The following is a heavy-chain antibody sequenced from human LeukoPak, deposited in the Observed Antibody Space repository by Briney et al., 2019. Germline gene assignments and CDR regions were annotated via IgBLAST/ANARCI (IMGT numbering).Heavy chain of an antibody. D-gene: IGHD3-3*01. CDR1: GYTFSNYG. V-gene: IGHV1-18*01. Sequence: ASVKVSCKASGYTFSNYGITWVRQAPGQGLEWMGWISGYQGSTKYAQNFQGRVTMTIDTSTSTAYMDLRSLRSDDTAVYYCARPYHDFWSGYYSYYYMDVWGKGTTVTVSS. CDR2: ISGYQGST. J-gene: IGHJ6*03. CDR3: ARPYHDFWSGYYSYYYMDV.